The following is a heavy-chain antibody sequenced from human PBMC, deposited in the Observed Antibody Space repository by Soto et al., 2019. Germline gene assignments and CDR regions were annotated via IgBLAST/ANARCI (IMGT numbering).Heavy chain of an antibody. Sequence: PSETLSLTCTVSGGSISSYYWSWIRQPPGKGLEWIGYIYYSGSTNYNPSLKSRVTISVDTSENQFSLKLSSVTAADTAVYYCARGRLYCSSTTCYSLDYWGQGTLVTVSS. V-gene: IGHV4-59*01. J-gene: IGHJ4*02. CDR3: ARGRLYCSSTTCYSLDY. CDR1: GGSISSYY. D-gene: IGHD2-2*02. CDR2: IYYSGST.